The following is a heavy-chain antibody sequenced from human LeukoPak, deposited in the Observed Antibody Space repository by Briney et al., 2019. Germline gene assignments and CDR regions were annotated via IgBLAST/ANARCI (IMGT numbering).Heavy chain of an antibody. Sequence: PGGSLRLSCAVSGFTVSSNYISWVRQAPGKGLEWVSVIYAGGTTYYADSVKGRFTISRDNARNSLHLQMNSLRAEDTAVYYCAREVYYGSGRRFDLWGQGTLVTVSS. CDR1: GFTVSSNY. CDR3: AREVYYGSGRRFDL. V-gene: IGHV3-53*01. J-gene: IGHJ4*02. D-gene: IGHD3-10*01. CDR2: IYAGGTT.